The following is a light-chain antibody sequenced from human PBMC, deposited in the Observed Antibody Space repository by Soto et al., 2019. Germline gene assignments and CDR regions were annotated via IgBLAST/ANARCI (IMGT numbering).Light chain of an antibody. CDR1: SSDVGAYNH. CDR2: DVS. Sequence: QSALTQPASVSGSPGQSTTISCTGTSSDVGAYNHISWYQQHPGKAPTLMIYDVSTRPSGVSSRFSGSKSGYTASLTISGLRAEDGAAYSWISHTSGGILIFGGGAKLTVL. CDR3: ISHTSGGILI. J-gene: IGLJ2*01. V-gene: IGLV2-14*03.